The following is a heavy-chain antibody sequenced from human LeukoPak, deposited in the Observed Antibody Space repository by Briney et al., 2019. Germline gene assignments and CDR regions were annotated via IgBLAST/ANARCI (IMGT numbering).Heavy chain of an antibody. V-gene: IGHV3-7*01. CDR1: GFTFSSYW. CDR3: ARGRYCSGGSCQRLDY. CDR2: IKQDGSEK. Sequence: GGSLRLSRAVSGFTFSSYWMTWVRQAPGKGLEWVANIKQDGSEKYYVDSMKGRFTISRDNAENSLYLQMNSLRAEDTAVYYCARGRYCSGGSCQRLDYWGQGTLVTVSS. D-gene: IGHD2-15*01. J-gene: IGHJ4*02.